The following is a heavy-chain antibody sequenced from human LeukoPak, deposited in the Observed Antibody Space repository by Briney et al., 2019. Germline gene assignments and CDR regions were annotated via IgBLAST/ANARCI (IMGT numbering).Heavy chain of an antibody. D-gene: IGHD6-6*01. V-gene: IGHV3-23*01. CDR1: GFTFSSYA. Sequence: GGSLRLSCAASGFTFSSYAMSWVRQAPGKGLEWLSTITNSGDTTYYADSAKGRFTISRDNPKNTLYLQMNSLRAEDTAVYYCARGVSYSSSLSLTGWGQGTLVTVSS. CDR2: ITNSGDTT. J-gene: IGHJ4*02. CDR3: ARGVSYSSSLSLTG.